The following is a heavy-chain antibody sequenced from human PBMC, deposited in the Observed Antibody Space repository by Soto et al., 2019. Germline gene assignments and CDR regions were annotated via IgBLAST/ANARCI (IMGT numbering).Heavy chain of an antibody. J-gene: IGHJ4*02. D-gene: IGHD2-2*01. CDR2: ISYDGSNK. CDR1: GFTFSSYG. V-gene: IGHV3-30*18. Sequence: GGSLRLSCAASGFTFSSYGMHWVRQAPGKGLEWVAVISYDGSNKYYADSVKGRFTISRDNSKNTLYLQMNSLRAEGTAVYYCAKENIVVVPAAPHYYFDYWGQGTLVTVSS. CDR3: AKENIVVVPAAPHYYFDY.